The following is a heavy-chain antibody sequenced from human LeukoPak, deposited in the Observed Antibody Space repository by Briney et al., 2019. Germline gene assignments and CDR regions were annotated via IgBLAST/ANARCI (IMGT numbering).Heavy chain of an antibody. D-gene: IGHD2-2*01. J-gene: IGHJ6*02. V-gene: IGHV3-30*02. CDR3: AKLPGIVVVPAASYYGMDV. CDR1: GFTFSSYG. Sequence: GGSLRLSCAASGFTFSSYGMNWVRQAPGKGLEWVAFIRYDGSNKYYADSVKGRFTISRDNSKNTLYLQMNSLRAEDTAVYYCAKLPGIVVVPAASYYGMDVWGQGTTVTVSS. CDR2: IRYDGSNK.